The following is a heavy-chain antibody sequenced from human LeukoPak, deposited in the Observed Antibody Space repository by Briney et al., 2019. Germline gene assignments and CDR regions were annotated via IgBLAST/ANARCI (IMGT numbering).Heavy chain of an antibody. D-gene: IGHD6-19*01. CDR2: IYISGSGST. CDR3: ARDKRVAVAGTYIYYYYMDV. J-gene: IGHJ6*03. Sequence: SETLSLTCTVSGGSISSYYWSWIRQPAGKGLEWIGLIYISGSGSTNYNPSLKSRVTMSVDTSKNQFSLKLSSVTAADTAVYYCARDKRVAVAGTYIYYYYMDVWGNGTTVTISS. CDR1: GGSISSYY. V-gene: IGHV4-4*07.